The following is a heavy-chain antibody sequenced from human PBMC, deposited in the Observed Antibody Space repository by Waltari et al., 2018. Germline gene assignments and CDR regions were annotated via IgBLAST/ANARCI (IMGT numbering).Heavy chain of an antibody. CDR2: IYHSGST. CDR1: GYSISSGYY. V-gene: IGHV4-38-2*02. D-gene: IGHD2-21*01. J-gene: IGHJ4*02. CDR3: AKDLGGTDWSHYFDS. Sequence: QVQLQESGPGLVKPSETLSLTCTVSGYSISSGYYWGWIRQPPGKGLEWIGSIYHSGSTTYYSDSVKGRFTISRDDSKNTMFLQMNSLRAEDTAIYYCAKDLGGTDWSHYFDSWGQGTLIAVSS.